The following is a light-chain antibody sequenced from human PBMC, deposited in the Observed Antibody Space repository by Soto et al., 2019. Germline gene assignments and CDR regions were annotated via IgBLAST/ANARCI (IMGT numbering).Light chain of an antibody. Sequence: AIQMTQSPSCLSASVGDRVTITCRASQGIRNDLGWYQQKPGKAPKLLIYHASTLESGVPSRFSGSGYGTEFTLTISSLQSEDFAVYYCQQYNNWPPWTFGQGTKVDIK. V-gene: IGKV1D-13*01. CDR3: QQYNNWPPWT. J-gene: IGKJ1*01. CDR2: HAS. CDR1: QGIRND.